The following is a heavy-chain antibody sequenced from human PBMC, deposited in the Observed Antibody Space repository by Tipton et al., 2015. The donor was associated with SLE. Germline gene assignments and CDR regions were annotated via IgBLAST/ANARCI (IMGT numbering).Heavy chain of an antibody. CDR2: IYSGGST. J-gene: IGHJ6*02. Sequence: SLRLSCAASGFTVSSNYMSWVRQAPGKGLEWVSVIYSGGSTYYADSVKSRFTISRDNAKNSLYLQMNSLRAEDTAVYYCAREDQAPHYGMDVWGQGTTVTVSS. CDR3: AREDQAPHYGMDV. CDR1: GFTVSSNY. V-gene: IGHV3-66*01.